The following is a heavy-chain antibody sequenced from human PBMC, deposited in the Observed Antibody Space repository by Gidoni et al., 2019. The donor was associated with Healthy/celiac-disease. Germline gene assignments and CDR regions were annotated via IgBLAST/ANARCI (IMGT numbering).Heavy chain of an antibody. CDR1: GFTFSSYR. V-gene: IGHV3-21*01. J-gene: IGHJ3*02. CDR3: ARDLSSGYYDSSDDAFDI. Sequence: EVQLVESGGGLVKPGGSLRLSCSASGFTFSSYRMNWVRQAPGKGLEWVSSISSSSSYIYYADSVKGRFTISRDNAKNSLYLQMNSLRAEDTAVYYCARDLSSGYYDSSDDAFDIWGQGTMVTVSS. CDR2: ISSSSSYI. D-gene: IGHD3-22*01.